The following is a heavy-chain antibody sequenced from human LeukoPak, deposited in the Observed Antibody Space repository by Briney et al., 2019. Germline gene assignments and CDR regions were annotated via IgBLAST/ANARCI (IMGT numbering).Heavy chain of an antibody. D-gene: IGHD2-21*02. CDR1: GFTFSV. J-gene: IGHJ4*02. Sequence: PGGSLRLSCAASGFTFSVMHWVRQASGKGLEWVALIRHDGTNKNYADSVKGRFTISRDNSKKTLYLQMNSLRPEDTAVYYCVKDRGDLPPYFDYWGQGTLVTVSS. CDR2: IRHDGTNK. CDR3: VKDRGDLPPYFDY. V-gene: IGHV3-30*02.